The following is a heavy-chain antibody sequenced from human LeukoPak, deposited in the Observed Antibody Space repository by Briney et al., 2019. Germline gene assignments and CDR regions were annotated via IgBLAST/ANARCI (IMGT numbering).Heavy chain of an antibody. D-gene: IGHD3-22*01. J-gene: IGHJ4*02. CDR2: ISGIGGST. V-gene: IGHV3-23*01. CDR1: GFTFSSYA. CDR3: AKDVDYYDSSGLTPVGNFDY. Sequence: PGGSLRLSCAASGFTFSSYAMSWVPQAPGKGLEWVSPISGIGGSTYYADSVKGQFTISRDNPKNTLYLQMNSLRAEDTAVYYCAKDVDYYDSSGLTPVGNFDYWGQGTLVTVSS.